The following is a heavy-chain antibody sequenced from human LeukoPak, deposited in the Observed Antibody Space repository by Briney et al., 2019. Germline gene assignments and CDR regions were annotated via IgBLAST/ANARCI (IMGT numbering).Heavy chain of an antibody. CDR3: ARDSPYYYESSGYHDAFYI. V-gene: IGHV3-7*01. Sequence: GGSLRLSCAASGFTFSSYWMTWVRQAPGKGLEWVANIKQAGSVKYYVDSVRGRFTISRDNAKNPLYLQMNSLRAEDTAVYYCARDSPYYYESSGYHDAFYIWGQPTIVTVSS. D-gene: IGHD3-22*01. CDR1: GFTFSSYW. J-gene: IGHJ3*02. CDR2: IKQAGSVK.